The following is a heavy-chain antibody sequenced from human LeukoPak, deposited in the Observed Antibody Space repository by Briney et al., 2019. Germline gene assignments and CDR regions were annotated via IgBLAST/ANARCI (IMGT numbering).Heavy chain of an antibody. CDR2: VSFSGRTI. Sequence: PGGSLRLSCAASGFTFSSYEMNWVRQAPGRGLEWVSYVSFSGRTIYYADSVKGRFTISRDNAKNSLYLQMNSLRAEDTAVYHCARDRSGYANDAFDFWGQGTMVTVSS. J-gene: IGHJ3*01. D-gene: IGHD3-3*01. CDR1: GFTFSSYE. CDR3: ARDRSGYANDAFDF. V-gene: IGHV3-48*03.